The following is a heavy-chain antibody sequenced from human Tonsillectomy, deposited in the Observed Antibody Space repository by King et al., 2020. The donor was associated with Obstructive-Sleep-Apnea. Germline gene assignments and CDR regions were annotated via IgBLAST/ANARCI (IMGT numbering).Heavy chain of an antibody. Sequence: HVQLVESGGGVVHPGRSLRLSCAASGFTFRSYAMHGVRQAPGKGLEWVAVISYDGSNKYYADSVKGRFTISRDNSKNTLYLQMNSLRAEDTAVYNCARDSAEVPYSSNGLWGGAFDIWGQGTMVTVSS. CDR3: ARDSAEVPYSSNGLWGGAFDI. J-gene: IGHJ3*02. CDR1: GFTFRSYA. V-gene: IGHV3-30*04. D-gene: IGHD6-13*01. CDR2: ISYDGSNK.